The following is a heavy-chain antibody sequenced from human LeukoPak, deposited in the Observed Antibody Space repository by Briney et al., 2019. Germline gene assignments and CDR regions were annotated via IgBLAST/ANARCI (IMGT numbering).Heavy chain of an antibody. V-gene: IGHV1-69*13. Sequence: SVKVSCKASGGTFSNHAFSWVRQAPGQGLEWMGGIIPIDDSTNYVQKFQDRVMITADEATNIIYMELGSLKSGDTAEYYCARHSGHSSWYYGLDVWGQGTTVIVSS. D-gene: IGHD6-13*01. CDR1: GGTFSNHA. CDR3: ARHSGHSSWYYGLDV. J-gene: IGHJ6*02. CDR2: IIPIDDST.